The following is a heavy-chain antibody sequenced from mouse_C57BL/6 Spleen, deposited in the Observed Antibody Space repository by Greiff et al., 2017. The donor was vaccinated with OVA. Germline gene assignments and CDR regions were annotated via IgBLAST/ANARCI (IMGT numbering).Heavy chain of an antibody. J-gene: IGHJ2*01. D-gene: IGHD1-1*01. Sequence: QVQLQQPGAELARPGSSVKLSCKASGYTFTSYWMHWVKQRPIQGLEWIGNIDPSDSETHYNQKFKDKATLTVDKSSSTAYMQLRSLTSEDSAVYYCARRGTVVAFDYWGQGTTLTVSS. CDR1: GYTFTSYW. V-gene: IGHV1-52*01. CDR2: IDPSDSET. CDR3: ARRGTVVAFDY.